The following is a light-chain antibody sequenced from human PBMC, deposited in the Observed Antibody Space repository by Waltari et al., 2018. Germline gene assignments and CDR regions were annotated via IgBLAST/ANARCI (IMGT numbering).Light chain of an antibody. CDR2: YAS. CDR1: QAISNY. Sequence: DIQMTQSPSSLSASVGDTVTISCRASQAISNYLAWYQLKPGKPPKPLIYYASNLQTGVPSRFSGSGSGRDFTLTINALQPEDFATYFCQQHNDYPPTFRQGTKL. J-gene: IGKJ1*01. V-gene: IGKV1-16*01. CDR3: QQHNDYPPT.